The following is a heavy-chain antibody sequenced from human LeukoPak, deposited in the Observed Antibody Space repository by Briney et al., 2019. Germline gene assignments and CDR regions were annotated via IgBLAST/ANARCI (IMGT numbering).Heavy chain of an antibody. CDR3: ARERGWPLHYFDY. V-gene: IGHV3-7*04. Sequence: GGSLRLSCAASGFTFRSYWMSWVRQAPGKGLEWVANIKQDGSGKYYVDSVKGRFTISRDNAENSLYLQMNSLRAEDTAVYYCARERGWPLHYFDYWGQGTLVTVSS. CDR1: GFTFRSYW. J-gene: IGHJ4*02. D-gene: IGHD5-24*01. CDR2: IKQDGSGK.